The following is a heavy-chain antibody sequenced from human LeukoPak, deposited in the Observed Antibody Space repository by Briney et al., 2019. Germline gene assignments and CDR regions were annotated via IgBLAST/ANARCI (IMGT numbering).Heavy chain of an antibody. CDR2: FDPEDGET. CDR3: ATAGIAAAGTLDY. D-gene: IGHD6-13*01. J-gene: IGHJ4*02. Sequence: ASVKVSCKVSGYTLTELSMHWVRQAPGKGLEWMGGFDPEDGETIYAQKFQGRVTMTEDTSTDTAYMELGSLRSEDTAVYYCATAGIAAAGTLDYWGQGTLVTVSS. CDR1: GYTLTELS. V-gene: IGHV1-24*01.